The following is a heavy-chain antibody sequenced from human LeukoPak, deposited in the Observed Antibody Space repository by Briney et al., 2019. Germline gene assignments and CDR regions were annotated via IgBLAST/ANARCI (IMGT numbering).Heavy chain of an antibody. CDR1: GGSFSGYY. CDR3: ARALKGRFTIRKFVHDY. D-gene: IGHD3-10*01. J-gene: IGHJ4*02. Sequence: PSETLSLTCAVYGGSFSGYYWSWIRQPPGKGLEWIGEINHSGSTNYNPSLKSRVTISVDTSKNQFSLKLSSVTAADTAVYYCARALKGRFTIRKFVHDYWGQGTPVTVSS. V-gene: IGHV4-34*01. CDR2: INHSGST.